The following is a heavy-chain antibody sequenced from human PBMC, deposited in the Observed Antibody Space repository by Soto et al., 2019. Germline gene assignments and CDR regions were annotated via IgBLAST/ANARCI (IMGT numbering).Heavy chain of an antibody. V-gene: IGHV1-2*04. CDR1: GYTFTGYY. J-gene: IGHJ4*02. CDR2: INPNSGGT. CDR3: ARDSFLYSSPDSMIFEY. Sequence: GASVKVSCKASGYTFTGYYMHWVRQAPGQGLEWMGWINPNSGGTNYAQKFQGWVTMTRDTSISTAYMELSRLRSDDTAVYYCARDSFLYSSPDSMIFEYWGQGTLVTVSS. D-gene: IGHD6-19*01.